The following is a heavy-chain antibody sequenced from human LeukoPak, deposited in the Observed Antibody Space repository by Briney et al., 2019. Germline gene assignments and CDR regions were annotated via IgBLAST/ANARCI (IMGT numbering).Heavy chain of an antibody. D-gene: IGHD6-13*01. CDR1: GGSITSGNW. Sequence: SGTLSLTCAVSGGSITSGNWWSWVRQPPGKGLEWLGEIYHSGSTNYNPSLKSRVTISVDKSKNQFSLILNSVTAADTAVYYCARGVPAAGSIRFDPWGQGTLVTVSS. CDR3: ARGVPAAGSIRFDP. V-gene: IGHV4-4*02. CDR2: IYHSGST. J-gene: IGHJ5*02.